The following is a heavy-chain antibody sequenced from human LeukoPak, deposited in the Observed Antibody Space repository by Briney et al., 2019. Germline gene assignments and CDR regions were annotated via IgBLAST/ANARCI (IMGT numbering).Heavy chain of an antibody. CDR3: AKGPAVTMLILAPDNWFDP. Sequence: GGSLRLSCAASGFTFSCFAMSWVRQAPGKGLEWVSVISDSGGDTHYADSVKGRFTISRDNSKNTLYLQMNSLRAEDTAIYYCAKGPAVTMLILAPDNWFDPWGQGTLVTVSS. CDR2: ISDSGGDT. CDR1: GFTFSCFA. D-gene: IGHD3-10*01. V-gene: IGHV3-23*01. J-gene: IGHJ5*02.